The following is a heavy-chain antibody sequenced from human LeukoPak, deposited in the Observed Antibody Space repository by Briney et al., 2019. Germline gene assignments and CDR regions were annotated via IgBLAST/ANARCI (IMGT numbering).Heavy chain of an antibody. CDR2: IYYSGST. D-gene: IGHD3-10*01. V-gene: IGHV4-59*01. CDR3: ARGSYGSGSYLGLNWFDP. J-gene: IGHJ5*02. Sequence: SETLSLTCTVSGGSISSYYWSWIRQPPGKGLEWIGYIYYSGSTNYNPSLKSRATISVGTSKNQFSLKLSSVTAADTAVYYCARGSYGSGSYLGLNWFDPWGQGTLVTVSS. CDR1: GGSISSYY.